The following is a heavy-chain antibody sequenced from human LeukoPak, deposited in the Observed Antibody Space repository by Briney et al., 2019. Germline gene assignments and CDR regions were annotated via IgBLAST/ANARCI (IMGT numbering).Heavy chain of an antibody. V-gene: IGHV4-34*01. CDR2: IYHSGST. Sequence: SETLSPTCAVYAGSFSGYYCNWIRQPPRKGLEWIGYIYHSGSTNYNPSLKSRVTISVDTSKNQFSLKLSSVTAADTAVYYCARASYDFWSGYYSHYYYYMDAWGKGTTVTVSS. D-gene: IGHD3-3*01. CDR1: AGSFSGYY. CDR3: ARASYDFWSGYYSHYYYYMDA. J-gene: IGHJ6*03.